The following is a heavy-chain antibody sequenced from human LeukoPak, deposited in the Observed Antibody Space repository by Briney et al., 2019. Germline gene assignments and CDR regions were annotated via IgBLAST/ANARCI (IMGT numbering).Heavy chain of an antibody. CDR3: AKLFGRAAAGTGDAFDI. V-gene: IGHV3-23*01. J-gene: IGHJ3*02. CDR1: GFTFKNYA. CDR2: ISDSGAST. D-gene: IGHD6-13*01. Sequence: QAGGSLRLSCAASGFTFKNYAMSWVRQAPGEGLELVSSISDSGASTYYADSVKGRFTISRDDSKNTVYLEMGTLRDEDTALYYCAKLFGRAAAGTGDAFDIWGPGTLVTVSS.